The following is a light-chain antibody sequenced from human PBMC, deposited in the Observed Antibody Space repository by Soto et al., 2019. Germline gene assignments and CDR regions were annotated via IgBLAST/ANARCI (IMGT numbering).Light chain of an antibody. CDR1: QSISSW. CDR3: QQYNSYPGAT. V-gene: IGKV1-5*01. J-gene: IGKJ2*01. Sequence: DIQMTQSPSTLSASVGDRVTITCRASQSISSWLAWYQQKPGKAPKLLIYDASSLESGAPSRFSGSGSGTEFTLTISSLQPDDFATYYCQQYNSYPGATFRQGTKLEI. CDR2: DAS.